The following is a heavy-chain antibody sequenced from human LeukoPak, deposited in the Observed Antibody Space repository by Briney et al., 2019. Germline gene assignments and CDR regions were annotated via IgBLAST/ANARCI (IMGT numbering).Heavy chain of an antibody. D-gene: IGHD6-19*01. Sequence: SETLSLNCTVSGGSISSYYWSWIRQPPGKGLEWIGYIYYSGSTNYNPSLKSRVTISVDTSKNQFSLKLSSVTAADTAVYYCARGEEQWLTLDYWGQGTLVTVSS. CDR3: ARGEEQWLTLDY. CDR1: GGSISSYY. V-gene: IGHV4-59*01. CDR2: IYYSGST. J-gene: IGHJ4*02.